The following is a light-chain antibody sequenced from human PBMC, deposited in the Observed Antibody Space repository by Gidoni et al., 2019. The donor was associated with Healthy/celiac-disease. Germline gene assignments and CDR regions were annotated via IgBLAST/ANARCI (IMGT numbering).Light chain of an antibody. CDR3: QAWDSSTVV. J-gene: IGLJ2*01. Sequence: SHALTQPPSVSVPPVQTASITCSGDKSGDKYACWYQQKPGKSPVLVIYQDSKRPSGIPERFSGSNSGNTATLTISGTQAMDEADYYCQAWDSSTVVFGGGTKLTVL. CDR2: QDS. CDR1: KSGDKY. V-gene: IGLV3-1*01.